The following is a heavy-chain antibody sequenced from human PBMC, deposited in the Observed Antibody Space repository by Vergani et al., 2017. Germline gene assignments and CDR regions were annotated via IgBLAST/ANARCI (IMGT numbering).Heavy chain of an antibody. CDR1: GGSISSSSYY. Sequence: QLQLQESGPGLVKPSETLSLTCTVSGGSISSSSYYWGWIRQPPGKGLEWIGSIYYSGSTYYNPSLKSRVTISVDTSKNQFSLKLSSVTAADTAVYYCARAAESYYYGIDVWGQGTTVTVSS. V-gene: IGHV4-39*01. CDR2: IYYSGST. CDR3: ARAAESYYYGIDV. J-gene: IGHJ6*02.